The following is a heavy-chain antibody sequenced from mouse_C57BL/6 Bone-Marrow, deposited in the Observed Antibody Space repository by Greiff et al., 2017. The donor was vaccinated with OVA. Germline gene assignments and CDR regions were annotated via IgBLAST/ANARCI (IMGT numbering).Heavy chain of an antibody. D-gene: IGHD6-1*01. Sequence: EVKLMESGGDLVKPGGSLKLSCAASGFTFSSYGMSWVRQTPDKRLEWVATISSGGSYTYYPDSVKGRFTITRDNAKNTLYLQMSSLKSEDTAMYYCARRLWRYAMDYWGQGTSVTVSS. CDR3: ARRLWRYAMDY. J-gene: IGHJ4*01. V-gene: IGHV5-6*02. CDR1: GFTFSSYG. CDR2: ISSGGSYT.